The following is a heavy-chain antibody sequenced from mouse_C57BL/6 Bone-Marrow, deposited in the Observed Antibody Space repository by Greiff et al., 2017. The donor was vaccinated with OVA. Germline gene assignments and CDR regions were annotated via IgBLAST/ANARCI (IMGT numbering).Heavy chain of an antibody. Sequence: QVQLKESGAELVRPGASVTLSCKASGYTFTDYEMHWVKQTPVHGLEWIGAIAPETGGTAYNQKFKGKAILTADKSSSTAYMELRSLTSEDSAVYYCTTTVVAPGYYFDYWGQGTTLTVSS. CDR3: TTTVVAPGYYFDY. CDR1: GYTFTDYE. D-gene: IGHD1-1*01. V-gene: IGHV1-15*01. CDR2: IAPETGGT. J-gene: IGHJ2*01.